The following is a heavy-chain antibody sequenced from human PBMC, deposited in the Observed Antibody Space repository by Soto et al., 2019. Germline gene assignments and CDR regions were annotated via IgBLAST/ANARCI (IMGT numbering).Heavy chain of an antibody. CDR2: NYYSGST. CDR1: GGSSTSGEYY. Sequence: PSETLSLTCSISGGSSTSGEYYWSWLRQPPGKGLEWIGYNYYSGSTYYNPSLGSRVTISIDTSKNQFSLKLSSVTAADTAVYYCARDRGDYHYYYYGMDVWGQGTTVTVSS. CDR3: ARDRGDYHYYYYGMDV. D-gene: IGHD4-17*01. V-gene: IGHV4-30-4*01. J-gene: IGHJ6*02.